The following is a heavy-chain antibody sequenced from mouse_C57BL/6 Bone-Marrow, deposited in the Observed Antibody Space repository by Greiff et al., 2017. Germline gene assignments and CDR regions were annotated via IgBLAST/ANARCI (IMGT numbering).Heavy chain of an antibody. CDR1: GYTFTSYW. J-gene: IGHJ4*01. Sequence: VQLQQPGAELVMPGASVKLSCKASGYTFTSYWMHWVKQRPGQGLEWIGEIDPSDSYTNYNQKFKGKSTLTVDNASSTAYMQLSSLTSEDSAVYYCARNADYCRNYFYYYAMDFWGKGTSVTVSS. V-gene: IGHV1-69*01. D-gene: IGHD2-5*01. CDR2: IDPSDSYT. CDR3: ARNADYCRNYFYYYAMDF.